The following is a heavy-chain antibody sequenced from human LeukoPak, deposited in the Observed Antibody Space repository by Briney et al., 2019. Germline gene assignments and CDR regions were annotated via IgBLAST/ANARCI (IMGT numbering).Heavy chain of an antibody. CDR1: GFTFSSHA. Sequence: GSLRLSCAASGFTFSSHAMSWARQAPGKGLQWVSAVSPGGDKTYYADSVKGRFTVSRDNSRNTLYLQMNSLRADDTAVYFCAKEKAVARSSGWHAFDVWGQGSLVTVS. CDR2: VSPGGDKT. D-gene: IGHD6-19*01. V-gene: IGHV3-23*01. CDR3: AKEKAVARSSGWHAFDV. J-gene: IGHJ3*01.